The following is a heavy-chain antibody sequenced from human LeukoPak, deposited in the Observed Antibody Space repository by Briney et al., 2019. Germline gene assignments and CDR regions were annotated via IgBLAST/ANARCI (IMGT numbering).Heavy chain of an antibody. Sequence: PWETLSLTCTVSGGSISSYYWSWIRQPPGKGLEWIGYIYYSGSTNYNPSLKSRVTISVDTSKNQFSLKLSSVTAADTAVYYCARDAPLDSGSYYFDPWGQGTLVTVSS. CDR1: GGSISSYY. CDR2: IYYSGST. CDR3: ARDAPLDSGSYYFDP. D-gene: IGHD3-10*01. V-gene: IGHV4-59*01. J-gene: IGHJ5*02.